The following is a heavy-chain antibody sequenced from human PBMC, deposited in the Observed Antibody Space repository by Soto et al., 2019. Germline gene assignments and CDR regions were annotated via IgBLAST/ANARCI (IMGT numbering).Heavy chain of an antibody. J-gene: IGHJ6*03. CDR3: VRGCGRASCPYYLDV. CDR2: IKQDGSET. Sequence: EVQLVESGGGLVQPGGSLRLSCAASAFTLSTYWMSWVRQAPGKGQEWVATIKQDGSETHYVDSVKGRFTISRDNAENSLYLQMNSLRVEDTVVYYCVRGCGRASCPYYLDVWGKGTTVTVSS. D-gene: IGHD2-2*01. V-gene: IGHV3-7*01. CDR1: AFTLSTYW.